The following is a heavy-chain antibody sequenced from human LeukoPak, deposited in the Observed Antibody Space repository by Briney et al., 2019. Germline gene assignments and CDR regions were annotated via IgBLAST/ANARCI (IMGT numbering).Heavy chain of an antibody. CDR2: ISAYNGNT. Sequence: ASVKVSSKASGYTFTSYGISWVRQAPGQGLEWMGWISAYNGNTNCAQKLQGRVTMTTDTSTSTAYMELRSLRSDDTAVYYCASYQLLYPNWFDPWGQGTLVTVSS. CDR3: ASYQLLYPNWFDP. CDR1: GYTFTSYG. J-gene: IGHJ5*02. V-gene: IGHV1-18*01. D-gene: IGHD2-2*02.